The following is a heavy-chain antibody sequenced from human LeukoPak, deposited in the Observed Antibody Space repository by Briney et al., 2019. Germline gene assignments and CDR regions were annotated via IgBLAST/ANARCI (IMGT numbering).Heavy chain of an antibody. V-gene: IGHV3-21*01. D-gene: IGHD3-3*01. CDR2: ISSSSSYI. Sequence: GGSLRLSCAASGFTFSSYNMNWVRQAPGKGLEWVSSISSSSSYIYYADSVKGRFTISRDNAKNSLYLQMNSLRAEDTAVYYCARGGATTFGLWGNAFDIWGQGTMVTVSS. CDR1: GFTFSSYN. J-gene: IGHJ3*02. CDR3: ARGGATTFGLWGNAFDI.